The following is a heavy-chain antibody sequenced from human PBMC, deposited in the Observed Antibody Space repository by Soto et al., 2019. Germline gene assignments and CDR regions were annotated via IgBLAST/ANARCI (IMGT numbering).Heavy chain of an antibody. CDR3: ARGRKNLQFCYYMYV. D-gene: IGHD4-4*01. J-gene: IGHJ6*03. CDR1: GGSFSGYY. V-gene: IGHV4-34*01. CDR2: INHSGST. Sequence: LSLTCAVYGGSFSGYYWSWIRQPPGKGLEWIGEINHSGSTNYNPSLKSRVTISVDTSKNQFSLKLSSVTAADTAVYYCARGRKNLQFCYYMYVWGKGTTLTVSS.